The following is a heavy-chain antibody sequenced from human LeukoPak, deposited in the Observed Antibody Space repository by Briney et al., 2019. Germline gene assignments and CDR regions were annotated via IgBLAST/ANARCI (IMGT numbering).Heavy chain of an antibody. D-gene: IGHD3-16*01. J-gene: IGHJ4*02. CDR1: GYTFTGYY. CDR2: INPNSGGT. CDR3: ARERIMITFGEVIGDDY. V-gene: IGHV1-2*02. Sequence: ASVKVSCKASGYTFTGYYMHWVRQAPGQGLEWMGWINPNSGGTNYAQKFQGRVTMTRDTSISTAYMELSRLRSDDTAVYYCARERIMITFGEVIGDDYWGQGTLVTVSS.